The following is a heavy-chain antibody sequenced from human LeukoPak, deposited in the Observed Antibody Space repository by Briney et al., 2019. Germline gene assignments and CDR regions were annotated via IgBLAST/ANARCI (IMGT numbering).Heavy chain of an antibody. CDR3: ARARGSGWLDFDC. D-gene: IGHD6-19*01. CDR1: GFTVGSNY. V-gene: IGHV3-53*01. Sequence: PGGSLRLSCAASGFTVGSNYMNWVRQAPGKGLEWVSVLYSGGDTYYTDSVKGRFTISRDNSKNTLYLQMNSLRVEDTAVYYCARARGSGWLDFDCWGQGTLVTVSS. CDR2: LYSGGDT. J-gene: IGHJ4*02.